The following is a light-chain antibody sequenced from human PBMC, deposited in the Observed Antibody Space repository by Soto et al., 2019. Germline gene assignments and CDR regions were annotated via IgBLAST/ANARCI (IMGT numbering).Light chain of an antibody. J-gene: IGKJ1*01. CDR2: AAS. Sequence: DIQMTQSPSSLSASVGDRVTITCRARQSISSYLNWYQQNPGKAPNLLIYAASSLQSGVPSRFSGSGSGTDFTLTISSLQPEDFASYYCQQSYSNPWTFGQGTRVEIK. CDR1: QSISSY. CDR3: QQSYSNPWT. V-gene: IGKV1-39*01.